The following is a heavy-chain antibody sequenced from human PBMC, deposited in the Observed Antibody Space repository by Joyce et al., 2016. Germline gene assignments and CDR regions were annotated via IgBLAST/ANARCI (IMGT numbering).Heavy chain of an antibody. CDR3: ARHSYSNYAPPFDY. Sequence: EVQLVQSGAEVKKPGESLKISCKGSGYSFTNYWIGWVRQMHGKGLEWMGIIYPGDSDTRYIPSCQGKVTISADKSISTAYLQWSSLKASDTAMYYCARHSYSNYAPPFDYWGQGTLVTVSS. CDR2: IYPGDSDT. CDR1: GYSFTNYW. J-gene: IGHJ4*02. D-gene: IGHD4-11*01. V-gene: IGHV5-51*01.